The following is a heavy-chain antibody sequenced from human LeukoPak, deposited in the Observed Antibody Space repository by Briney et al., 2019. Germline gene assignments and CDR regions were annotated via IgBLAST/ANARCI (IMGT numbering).Heavy chain of an antibody. CDR1: GYTFTGYY. CDR2: INPNSGGT. D-gene: IGHD3-10*01. Sequence: ASVKVSCKASGYTFTGYYMHWVRQAPRQGLEWMGWINPNSGGTNYAQKFQGRVTMTRDTSISTAYMELSRLRSDDTAVYYCARVLPMVRGVLDYWGQGTLVTVSS. V-gene: IGHV1-2*02. J-gene: IGHJ4*02. CDR3: ARVLPMVRGVLDY.